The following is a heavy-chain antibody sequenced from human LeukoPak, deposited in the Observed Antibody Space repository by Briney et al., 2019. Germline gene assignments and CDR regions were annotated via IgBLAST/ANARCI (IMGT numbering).Heavy chain of an antibody. J-gene: IGHJ6*03. CDR2: ISAYNGNT. D-gene: IGHD6-19*01. Sequence: ASVKVSCKASDYTFTSYVISGLRQATGRGLEWMGSISAYNGNTNYAQKLQGRVTMTPDTSTSTAHLELRRLRSDDTAVYYCARVLAWVVVVAGMDYYCYYMDVSGKGTTVTVSS. V-gene: IGHV1-18*01. CDR3: ARVLAWVVVVAGMDYYCYYMDV. CDR1: DYTFTSYV.